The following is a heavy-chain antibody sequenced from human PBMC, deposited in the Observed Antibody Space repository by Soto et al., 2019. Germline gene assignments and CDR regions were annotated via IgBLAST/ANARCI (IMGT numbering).Heavy chain of an antibody. CDR1: EFTFGVYG. CDR2: ISYDGSKK. D-gene: IGHD3-10*01. CDR3: ADSWLPTSY. Sequence: GVSLRHWSAVAEFTFGVYGRHWVRQAPGKGLEWVAIISYDGSKKYYLDSVKGRFTISRDNAKSTLYLQMNSLTVEDGAVYYCADSWLPTSYWGPGPLVKVS. V-gene: IGHV3-30*03. J-gene: IGHJ4*02.